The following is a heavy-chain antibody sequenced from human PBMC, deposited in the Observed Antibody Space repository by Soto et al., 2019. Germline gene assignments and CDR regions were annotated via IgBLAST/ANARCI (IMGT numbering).Heavy chain of an antibody. Sequence: SETLSLTCTVSGGSISSYYWSWIRQPPGKGLEWIGYIYYSGSTNYNPSLKSRVTISVDTSKNQFSLKLSSVTAADTAVYYCARDLRPLVAADAFDIWGQGTMVTVSS. CDR2: IYYSGST. CDR1: GGSISSYY. CDR3: ARDLRPLVAADAFDI. D-gene: IGHD2-15*01. J-gene: IGHJ3*02. V-gene: IGHV4-59*01.